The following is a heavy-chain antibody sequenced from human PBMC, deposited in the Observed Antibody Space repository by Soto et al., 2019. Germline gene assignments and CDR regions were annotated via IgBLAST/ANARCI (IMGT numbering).Heavy chain of an antibody. D-gene: IGHD3-22*01. CDR2: INSDGSST. CDR3: ARDRYYYDSSGYFTRAY. V-gene: IGHV3-74*01. CDR1: GFTFSSYW. Sequence: EVQLVESGGGLVQPGGSLRLSCAASGFTFSSYWMHWVRQAPGKGLVWVSRINSDGSSTSYADSVKGRFTISRDNAKNTLYVQMKSLRAEDTAVYYCARDRYYYDSSGYFTRAYWGQGTLVTVSS. J-gene: IGHJ4*02.